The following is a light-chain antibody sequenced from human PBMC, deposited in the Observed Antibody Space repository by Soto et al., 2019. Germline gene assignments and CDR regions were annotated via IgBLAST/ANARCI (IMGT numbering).Light chain of an antibody. CDR2: GAS. Sequence: EIVLTQSPGTLYLSPGESASLSCRASQRVSRSYLAWYQQKPGHAPRLLIYGASSRATGIPDRFSGSGSGTDFPLTISRLEPEDFAVYYCQHYDSPPPVYTFGQGTKLEFK. J-gene: IGKJ2*01. V-gene: IGKV3-20*01. CDR1: QRVSRSY. CDR3: QHYDSPPPVYT.